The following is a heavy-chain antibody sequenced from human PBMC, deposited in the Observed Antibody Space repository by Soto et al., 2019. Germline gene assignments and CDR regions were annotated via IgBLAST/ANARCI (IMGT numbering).Heavy chain of an antibody. CDR3: ARERWAPRGYYYYGMDV. CDR2: IIPIFGTA. V-gene: IGHV1-69*12. CDR1: GGTFSSYA. Sequence: QVQLVQSGAEVKKPGSSVKVSCKASGGTFSSYAISWVRQAPGQGLEWMGGIIPIFGTANYAQKFQGRVTITADESTSTAYMELSSLRSEDTAVYYCARERWAPRGYYYYGMDVWGQGTTVTVSS. D-gene: IGHD3-10*01. J-gene: IGHJ6*02.